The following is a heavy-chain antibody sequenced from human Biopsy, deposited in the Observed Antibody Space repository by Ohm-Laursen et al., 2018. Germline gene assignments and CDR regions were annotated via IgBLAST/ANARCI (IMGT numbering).Heavy chain of an antibody. Sequence: SVKVSCKTSGYTFTSYEINWVRQATGQGLEWMGWMNPDSGNTGYAQNFQGRVTMTRNTSISTAYMELSSLRSEGTAVYFCARADPPPFYYGSGSSNWFDPWGQGTLVTVSS. J-gene: IGHJ5*02. CDR1: GYTFTSYE. CDR3: ARADPPPFYYGSGSSNWFDP. D-gene: IGHD3-10*01. CDR2: MNPDSGNT. V-gene: IGHV1-8*01.